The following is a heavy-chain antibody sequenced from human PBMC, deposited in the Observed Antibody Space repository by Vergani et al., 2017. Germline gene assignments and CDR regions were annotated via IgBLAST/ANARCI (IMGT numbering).Heavy chain of an antibody. CDR1: GFSFSGYW. V-gene: IGHV3-74*01. CDR3: VRARCSSPCFMSNWFYS. J-gene: IGHJ5*01. Sequence: EVQLVESGGGLIHSGGSLRLSCDGSGFSFSGYWMHWVRQSPEKGLVGVSRIKSDGSITNYADSVKGRFTISRDNNKNTLYLEMNSLRSDDTSIYYCVRARCSSPCFMSNWFYSWGQGTLVTVSS. CDR2: IKSDGSIT. D-gene: IGHD2-2*01.